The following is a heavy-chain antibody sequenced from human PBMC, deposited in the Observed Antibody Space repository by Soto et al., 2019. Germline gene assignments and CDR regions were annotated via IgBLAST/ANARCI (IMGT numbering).Heavy chain of an antibody. Sequence: EVQLVESGGGLVQPGRSLRLSCAASGFTFDDYAMHWVRQAPGKGLEWVSGISWNSGSIGYADSVKGRFTISRDNAKNSLYLQMNSLRAEDTALYYCAKDATYSSRWYSWRAYYYYGMDVWGQGTTVTVSS. V-gene: IGHV3-9*01. D-gene: IGHD6-13*01. CDR3: AKDATYSSRWYSWRAYYYYGMDV. CDR2: ISWNSGSI. CDR1: GFTFDDYA. J-gene: IGHJ6*02.